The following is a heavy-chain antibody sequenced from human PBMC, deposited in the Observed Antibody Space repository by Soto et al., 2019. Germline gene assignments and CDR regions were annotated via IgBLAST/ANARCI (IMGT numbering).Heavy chain of an antibody. J-gene: IGHJ4*02. CDR2: ISGSGGST. D-gene: IGHD3-22*01. CDR1: GFTFSSYV. CDR3: AKVRADYYDSSGPIDY. V-gene: IGHV3-23*01. Sequence: EVQLLESGGGLVQPGGSLRLSCAASGFTFSSYVMSWVRQAPGKGLEWVSAISGSGGSTYYGDSVKGRFTISRDNSKNTLYLQMNSLRAEDTAVYYCAKVRADYYDSSGPIDYWGQGNLVTVSS.